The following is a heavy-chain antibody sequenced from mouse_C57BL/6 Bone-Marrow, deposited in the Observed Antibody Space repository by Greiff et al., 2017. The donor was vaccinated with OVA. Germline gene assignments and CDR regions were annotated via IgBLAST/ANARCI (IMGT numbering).Heavy chain of an antibody. CDR2: IWSDGST. D-gene: IGHD1-1*01. Sequence: QVQLQQSGPGLVAPSQSLSITCTVSGFSLTSYGVHWVRQPPGKGLEWLVVIWSDGSTTYNSALKSRLSISKDNSKSQVFLKMNSLQTDDTAMYYCARHDDGSSPYALDYWGQGTTLTVSS. V-gene: IGHV2-6-1*01. J-gene: IGHJ2*01. CDR1: GFSLTSYG. CDR3: ARHDDGSSPYALDY.